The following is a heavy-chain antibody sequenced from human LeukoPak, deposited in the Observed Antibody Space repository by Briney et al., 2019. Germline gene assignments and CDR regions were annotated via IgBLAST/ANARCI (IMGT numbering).Heavy chain of an antibody. J-gene: IGHJ4*02. CDR3: ASSKRIVGATWGVYFDY. D-gene: IGHD1-26*01. V-gene: IGHV3-30*03. Sequence: PGGSLRLSCAASGFTFSSYGMHWVRRAPGKGLEWVAVISYDGSNKYYADSVKGRFTISRDNSKNTLYLQMNSLRAEDTAVYYCASSKRIVGATWGVYFDYWGQGTLVTVSS. CDR1: GFTFSSYG. CDR2: ISYDGSNK.